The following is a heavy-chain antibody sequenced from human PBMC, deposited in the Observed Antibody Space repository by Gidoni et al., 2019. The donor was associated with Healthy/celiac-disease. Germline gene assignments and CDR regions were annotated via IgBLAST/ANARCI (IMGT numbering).Heavy chain of an antibody. J-gene: IGHJ4*02. CDR2: INAGNGNT. D-gene: IGHD3-3*01. Sequence: QVQLVQSGAEVKKPGASVKVSCKASGYTFTSYAMHWVRQAPGQRLEWMGWINAGNGNTKYSQKFQGRVTITRDTSASTAYMELSSLRSEDTAVYYCAREGPLEWLLWGEFDYWGQGTLVTVSS. V-gene: IGHV1-3*01. CDR3: AREGPLEWLLWGEFDY. CDR1: GYTFTSYA.